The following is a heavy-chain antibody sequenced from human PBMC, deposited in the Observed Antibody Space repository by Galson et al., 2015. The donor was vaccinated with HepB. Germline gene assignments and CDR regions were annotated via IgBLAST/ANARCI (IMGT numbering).Heavy chain of an antibody. CDR1: GFSLSTSGVG. Sequence: PALVKPTQTLTLTCTFSGFSLSTSGVGVGWIRQPPGKALEWLALIYWDDDKRYSPSLKSRLTITKDTSKNQVVLTMTNMDPVDTATYYCAHVLRSTVVLNWFDPWGQGTLVTVSS. D-gene: IGHD4-23*01. J-gene: IGHJ5*02. CDR3: AHVLRSTVVLNWFDP. CDR2: IYWDDDK. V-gene: IGHV2-5*02.